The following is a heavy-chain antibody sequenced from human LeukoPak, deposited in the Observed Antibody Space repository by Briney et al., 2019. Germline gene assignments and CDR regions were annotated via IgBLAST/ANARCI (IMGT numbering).Heavy chain of an antibody. J-gene: IGHJ4*02. CDR1: GFNVSSYY. V-gene: IGHV3-53*01. CDR3: ARESGTYYFDS. Sequence: GGSLRLSCAASGFNVSSYYMSWVRQAPGKGLEWVSVIYSGGSTYYIDSVKGRFTVSRDNSKNTLYLEMNSLRAEDTAVHYCARESGTYYFDSWGQGTLVTVSS. D-gene: IGHD1-26*01. CDR2: IYSGGST.